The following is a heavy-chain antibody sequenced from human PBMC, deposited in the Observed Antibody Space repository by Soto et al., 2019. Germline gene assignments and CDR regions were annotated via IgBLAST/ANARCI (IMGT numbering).Heavy chain of an antibody. CDR1: GGSFSGYY. J-gene: IGHJ5*02. CDR3: AREIRHYVLWSNWFDP. CDR2: INHSGST. V-gene: IGHV4-34*01. Sequence: PSETLSLTCAVYGGSFSGYYWSWIRQPPGKGLEWIGEINHSGSTNYNPSLKSRVTISVDTSKNQFSLKLSSVTAADTAVYYGAREIRHYVLWSNWFDPWGQGTLVTVSS. D-gene: IGHD3-16*01.